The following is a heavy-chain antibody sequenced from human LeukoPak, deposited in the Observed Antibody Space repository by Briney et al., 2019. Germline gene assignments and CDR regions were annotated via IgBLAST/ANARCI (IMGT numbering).Heavy chain of an antibody. J-gene: IGHJ4*02. D-gene: IGHD3-22*01. Sequence: GGSLRLSCAPSGSTFDDYTMHWVRQAPGKGLEWVSLISWDGGSTYYADSVKGRFTISRDNSKNSLYLQMNSLRTEDTAFYYCAKDPNDSSGYEYFDYWGQGTLVTVSS. CDR2: ISWDGGST. CDR1: GSTFDDYT. V-gene: IGHV3-43*01. CDR3: AKDPNDSSGYEYFDY.